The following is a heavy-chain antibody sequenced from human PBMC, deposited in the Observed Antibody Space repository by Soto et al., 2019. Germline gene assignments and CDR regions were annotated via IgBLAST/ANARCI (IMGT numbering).Heavy chain of an antibody. J-gene: IGHJ4*02. CDR3: AKSLSGLFSLGDCNY. D-gene: IGHD1-1*01. Sequence: GGSLRLSCAASGFTFSSYAMNWVRQAPGKGLEWVAEISGSGTSTYYAPSVKGRFIISSDSSKNTLYLQMYSLRAEDTAIYYCAKSLSGLFSLGDCNYWGQGALVTVS. V-gene: IGHV3-23*01. CDR1: GFTFSSYA. CDR2: ISGSGTST.